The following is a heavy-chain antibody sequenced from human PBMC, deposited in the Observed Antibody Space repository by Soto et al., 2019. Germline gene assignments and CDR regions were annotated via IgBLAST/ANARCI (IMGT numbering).Heavy chain of an antibody. V-gene: IGHV3-23*01. Sequence: PGGSLRLSCAASGFTFSSYAMSWVRQAPGKGLEWVSAISGSGGSTYYADSVKGRFTISRDNSKNTLYLQMNSLRAEDTAVYYCAKDRGGAYTSHYGMDVWGQGTTVTVSS. D-gene: IGHD2-2*02. J-gene: IGHJ6*02. CDR1: GFTFSSYA. CDR3: AKDRGGAYTSHYGMDV. CDR2: ISGSGGST.